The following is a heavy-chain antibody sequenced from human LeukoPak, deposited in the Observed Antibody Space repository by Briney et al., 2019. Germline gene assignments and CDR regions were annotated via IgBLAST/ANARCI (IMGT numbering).Heavy chain of an antibody. D-gene: IGHD3-10*01. Sequence: PSETLSLTCTVSGGSSSSYYWSWIRQPPGKGLEWIGYINYSGSTNYNPSLKGRVTISVDTSKNQFSLKLTSVTAADTAVYYCASGGPMVRVNSWGQGTLVTVSS. J-gene: IGHJ4*02. V-gene: IGHV4-59*01. CDR1: GGSSSSYY. CDR2: INYSGST. CDR3: ASGGPMVRVNS.